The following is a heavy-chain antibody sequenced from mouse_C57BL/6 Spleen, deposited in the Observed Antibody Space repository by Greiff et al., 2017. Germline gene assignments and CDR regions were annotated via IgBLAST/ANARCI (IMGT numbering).Heavy chain of an antibody. CDR3: ASSYLEYDGSPYDAMDY. CDR2: IDPSDSYT. V-gene: IGHV1-69*01. D-gene: IGHD2-3*01. Sequence: QVQLQQPGAELVMPGASVKLSCKASGYTFTSYWMHWVKQRPGQGLEWIGEIDPSDSYTNYNQKFKGKSTLTVDKSSSTAYMQLSSLTSEDSAVYYCASSYLEYDGSPYDAMDYWGQGTSVTVSS. J-gene: IGHJ4*01. CDR1: GYTFTSYW.